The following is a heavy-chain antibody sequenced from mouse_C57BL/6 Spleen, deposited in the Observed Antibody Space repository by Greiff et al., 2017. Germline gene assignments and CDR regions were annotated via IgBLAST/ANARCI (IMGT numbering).Heavy chain of an antibody. D-gene: IGHD2-3*01. Sequence: VQLQQSGAELVKPGASVKISCKASGYAFSSYWMNWVKQRPGKGLEWIGQIYPGDGDTNYNGKFKGKATLTADKSSSTAYMQLSSLTSEDSAVYFCARGNDGYLAWFAYWGQGTLVTVSA. CDR3: ARGNDGYLAWFAY. V-gene: IGHV1-80*01. CDR1: GYAFSSYW. J-gene: IGHJ3*01. CDR2: IYPGDGDT.